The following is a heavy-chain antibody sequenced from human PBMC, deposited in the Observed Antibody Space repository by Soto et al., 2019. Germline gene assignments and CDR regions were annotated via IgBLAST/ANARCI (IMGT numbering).Heavy chain of an antibody. D-gene: IGHD2-15*01. CDR2: ISSSGSTI. V-gene: IGHV3-11*01. CDR1: GFTFSVYY. Sequence: GGSLRLSCAASGFTFSVYYMSWIRQAPGKGLEWVSYISSSGSTIYYADSVKGRFTISRDNAKNSLYLQMNSLRAEDTAVYYCASSQDRFHYYYGMDVWGQGTTVTVS. J-gene: IGHJ6*02. CDR3: ASSQDRFHYYYGMDV.